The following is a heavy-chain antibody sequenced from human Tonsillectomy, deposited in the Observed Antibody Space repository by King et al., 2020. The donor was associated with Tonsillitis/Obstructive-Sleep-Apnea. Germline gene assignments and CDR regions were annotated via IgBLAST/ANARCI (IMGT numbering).Heavy chain of an antibody. D-gene: IGHD3-10*01. V-gene: IGHV2-5*02. CDR2: IYWDDDK. CDR3: AHGVLLCFRELLYYFDY. Sequence: ITLKESGPTLVKPTQTLTLTCTFSGFSLSTSGVGVGWIRQPPGKALEWLALIYWDDDKRYSPSLKSRLTITKDTSKNQVVLTMTNMDPVDTATYYCAHGVLLCFRELLYYFDYWGQGTLVTVSS. J-gene: IGHJ4*02. CDR1: GFSLSTSGVG.